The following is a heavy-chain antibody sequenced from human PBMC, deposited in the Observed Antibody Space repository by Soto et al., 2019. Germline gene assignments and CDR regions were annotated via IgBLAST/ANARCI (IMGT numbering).Heavy chain of an antibody. CDR3: ARDHGYSSGYFDY. Sequence: PGGSLRLSCAASGFTFSSYGMHWVRQAPGKGLEWVAVIWYDGSNKYYADSVKGRFTISRDNSKNTLYLQMNSLRAEDTAVYYCARDHGYSSGYFDYWGQGTLVTVSS. D-gene: IGHD6-19*01. J-gene: IGHJ4*02. V-gene: IGHV3-33*01. CDR2: IWYDGSNK. CDR1: GFTFSSYG.